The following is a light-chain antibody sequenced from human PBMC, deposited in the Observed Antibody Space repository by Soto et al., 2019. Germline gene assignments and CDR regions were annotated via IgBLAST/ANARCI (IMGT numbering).Light chain of an antibody. CDR1: RGFRNS. CDR2: DAS. J-gene: IGKJ1*01. CDR3: QQYARYPCT. Sequence: IQMNKYPSTLSASVVDRVTITCRASRGFRNSLAWYQQKAGKAPKLLIYDASTLERGVPSRFSGRGSGTEFTLTISSLQPDDFGAYYCQQYARYPCTFGQPIKV. V-gene: IGKV1-5*01.